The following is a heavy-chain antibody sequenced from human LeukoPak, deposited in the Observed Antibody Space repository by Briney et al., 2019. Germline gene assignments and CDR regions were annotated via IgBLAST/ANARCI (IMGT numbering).Heavy chain of an antibody. D-gene: IGHD5-12*01. V-gene: IGHV3-21*01. CDR2: ISSSSSYI. CDR3: ARDLNGGYNP. Sequence: GGSLRLSCAASGFTFSRYSMNWVRQAPGKGLEWVSSISSSSSYIYYADSVKGRFTISRDNAKNSLYLQMNSLRAEDTAVYYCARDLNGGYNPWGQGTLVTVSS. J-gene: IGHJ5*02. CDR1: GFTFSRYS.